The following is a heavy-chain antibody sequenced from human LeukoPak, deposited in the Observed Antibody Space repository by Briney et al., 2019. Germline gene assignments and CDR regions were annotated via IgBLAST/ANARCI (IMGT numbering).Heavy chain of an antibody. Sequence: ASVKVSCKASGGTFSSYAISWVRQATGQGLEWMGWMNPNSGNTGYAQKFQGRVTMTRNTSISTAYMELSSLRSEDTAVYYCARDSFLGLLGSDYWGQGTLVTVSS. J-gene: IGHJ4*02. CDR2: MNPNSGNT. V-gene: IGHV1-8*02. D-gene: IGHD3-22*01. CDR1: GGTFSSYA. CDR3: ARDSFLGLLGSDY.